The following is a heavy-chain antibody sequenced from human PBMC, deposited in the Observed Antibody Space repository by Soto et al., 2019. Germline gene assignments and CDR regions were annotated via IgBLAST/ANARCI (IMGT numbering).Heavy chain of an antibody. CDR1: GYTFTSYA. V-gene: IGHV1-3*01. CDR3: AREGTSGYDFGGMDV. J-gene: IGHJ6*02. D-gene: IGHD5-12*01. Sequence: AASVKVSCKASGYTFTSYAMHWVRQAPGQRLEWMGWINAGNGNTKYSQKFQGRVTMTRDTSTSTVYMELSSLRSEDTAVYYCAREGTSGYDFGGMDVWGQGTTVTVSS. CDR2: INAGNGNT.